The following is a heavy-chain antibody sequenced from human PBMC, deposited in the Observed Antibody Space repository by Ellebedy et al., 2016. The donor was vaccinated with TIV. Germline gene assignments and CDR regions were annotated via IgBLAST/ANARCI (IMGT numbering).Heavy chain of an antibody. CDR2: IGDNIGDT. D-gene: IGHD2-2*01. J-gene: IGHJ4*02. V-gene: IGHV1-18*01. CDR3: ARDHCSNTCSQYFDY. CDR1: GYTFNNYG. Sequence: AASVKVSCKASGYTFNNYGISWVRQAPGQGLEWMGWIGDNIGDTNYAQKFQGRVTMTTDTSTSTAYMELRSLRSDDTAVYYCARDHCSNTCSQYFDYWGQGTLVTVSS.